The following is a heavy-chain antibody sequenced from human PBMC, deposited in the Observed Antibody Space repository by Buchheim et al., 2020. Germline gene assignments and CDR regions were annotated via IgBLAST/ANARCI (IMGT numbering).Heavy chain of an antibody. CDR1: GFTFSSYG. Sequence: QVQLVESGGGVVQPGRSLRLSCAASGFTFSSYGMHWVRQAPGKGLEWVAVISYDGSNKYYADSVKGRFTISRANSKNTLYLQMNSLRAEDTAVYYCAQIAVAARPFDYWGQGTL. D-gene: IGHD6-19*01. V-gene: IGHV3-30*03. CDR2: ISYDGSNK. CDR3: AQIAVAARPFDY. J-gene: IGHJ4*02.